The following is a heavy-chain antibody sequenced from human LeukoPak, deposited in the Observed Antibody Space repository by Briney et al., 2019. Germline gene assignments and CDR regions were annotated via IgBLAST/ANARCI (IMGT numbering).Heavy chain of an antibody. J-gene: IGHJ3*02. D-gene: IGHD5-24*01. Sequence: GASVKVSCKASGGTFSSYAISWVRQAPGQGLEWMGGIIPIFGTANYAQKFQGRVTITADKSTSTAYMELSSLRSEDTAVYYCAREGGGGYNQLTDAFDIWGQGTMVTVSS. V-gene: IGHV1-69*06. CDR1: GGTFSSYA. CDR2: IIPIFGTA. CDR3: AREGGGGYNQLTDAFDI.